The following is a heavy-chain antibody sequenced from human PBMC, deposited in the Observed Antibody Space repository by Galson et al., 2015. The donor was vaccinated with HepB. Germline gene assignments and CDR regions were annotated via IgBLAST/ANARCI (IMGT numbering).Heavy chain of an antibody. V-gene: IGHV1-18*01. D-gene: IGHD1-1*01. CDR3: ARPLARGDSKYYFYGMDV. Sequence: SVKVSCKASGYTFSNYGITWVRQAPGQGLEWMGWISGDNGNTNYAQELQGRVTMTTDTSRSTAYMELRSLRSDDAAVYYCARPLARGDSKYYFYGMDVWGQGTTVSVTS. CDR1: GYTFSNYG. J-gene: IGHJ6*02. CDR2: ISGDNGNT.